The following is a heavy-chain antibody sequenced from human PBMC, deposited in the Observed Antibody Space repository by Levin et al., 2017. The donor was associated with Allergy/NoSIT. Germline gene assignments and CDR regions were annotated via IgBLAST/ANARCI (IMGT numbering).Heavy chain of an antibody. D-gene: IGHD6-19*01. CDR3: AKGKTRSGNYGMDV. J-gene: IGHJ6*01. CDR1: GFTFSSYG. Sequence: PGESLKISCAASGFTFSSYGMNWVRQAPGKGLEWVAVLSHDGSKEYYIDSVKGRFTISRDNSNNTLYLHMNNLRVEDTAVYYCAKGKTRSGNYGMDVWGQGTTVTVSS. V-gene: IGHV3-30*18. CDR2: LSHDGSKE.